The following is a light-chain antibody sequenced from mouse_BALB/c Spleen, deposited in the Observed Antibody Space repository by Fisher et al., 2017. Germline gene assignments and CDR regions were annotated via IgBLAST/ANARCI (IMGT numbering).Light chain of an antibody. CDR3: FQGSGYPLT. CDR1: SSVSSSY. Sequence: DIVITQSTAIMSASPGEKVTMTCRASSSVSSSYLHWYQQKSGASPKLWIYSTSNLASGVPARFSGSGFGTSYSLTISSVEAEDVATYYCFQGSGYPLTFGSGTKLEIK. J-gene: IGKJ4*01. V-gene: IGKV4-57-1*01. CDR2: STS.